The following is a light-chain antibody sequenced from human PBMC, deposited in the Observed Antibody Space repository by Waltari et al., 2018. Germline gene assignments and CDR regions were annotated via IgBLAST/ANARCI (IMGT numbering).Light chain of an antibody. V-gene: IGLV1-40*01. J-gene: IGLJ3*02. CDR2: VNS. Sequence: QSGLTRPPSVSGAPGQRVTISCTGSRSNLGAGYDVHWYQLLPGTAPKLLIYVNSNRPSGVPDRFSGSKSGTSASLAITGLQAEDEADYYCQSYDSSLSGSVFGGGTKLTVL. CDR3: QSYDSSLSGSV. CDR1: RSNLGAGYD.